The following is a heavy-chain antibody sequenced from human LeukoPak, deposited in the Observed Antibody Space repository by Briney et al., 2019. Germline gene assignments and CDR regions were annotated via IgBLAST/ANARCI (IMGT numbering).Heavy chain of an antibody. CDR3: ARLGAASAGALDS. CDR1: GFTFSSYS. CDR2: IKEDGSAK. Sequence: GGSLRLSCAASGFTFSSYSMNWVRQAPGKGLEWVANIKEDGSAKYYVDSVRGRFTISRDTAKSSLYLEMKYLGVDDTAVYYCARLGAASAGALDSWGQGTLVTVSS. V-gene: IGHV3-7*02. J-gene: IGHJ4*02. D-gene: IGHD6-13*01.